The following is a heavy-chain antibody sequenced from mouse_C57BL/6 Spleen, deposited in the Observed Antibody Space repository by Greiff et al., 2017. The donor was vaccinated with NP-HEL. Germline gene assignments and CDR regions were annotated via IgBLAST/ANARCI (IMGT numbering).Heavy chain of an antibody. CDR1: GYAFSSSW. CDR3: ARDDYDGFAY. V-gene: IGHV1-82*01. Sequence: VKLQQSGPELVKPGASVKISCKASGYAFSSSWMNWVKQRPGKGLEWIGRIYPGDGDTNYNGKFKVKATLTADKSSSTAYMQLSSLTSEDSAVYFCARDDYDGFAYWGQGTLVTVSA. CDR2: IYPGDGDT. D-gene: IGHD2-4*01. J-gene: IGHJ3*01.